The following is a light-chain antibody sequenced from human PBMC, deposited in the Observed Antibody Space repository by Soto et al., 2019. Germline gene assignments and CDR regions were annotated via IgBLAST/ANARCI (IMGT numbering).Light chain of an antibody. Sequence: QAVVTQEPSFSVSPGGTVTLTCGLSSGSVSTSYYPSWYQQIPGQAPRTLIYSTNTRSSGVPDRFSGSILGNKAALTITGAQADDESDYYCVLYMGSGYVVFGGGTKLTVL. V-gene: IGLV8-61*01. J-gene: IGLJ2*01. CDR1: SGSVSTSYY. CDR2: STN. CDR3: VLYMGSGYVV.